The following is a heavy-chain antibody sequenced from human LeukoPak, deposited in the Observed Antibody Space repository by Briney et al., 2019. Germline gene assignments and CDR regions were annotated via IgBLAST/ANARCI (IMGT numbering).Heavy chain of an antibody. CDR2: IYYSGST. V-gene: IGHV4-30-4*08. CDR3: ARSSLYRSSWYFDF. CDR1: GGSFSGYY. Sequence: NPSETLSLTCAVYGGSFSGYYWSWIRQPPGKGLEWIGYIYYSGSTYYNPSLKSRVTISVNTSKNHFSLKLSSVTAADTAVYYCARSSLYRSSWYFDFWGQGTLVTVSS. D-gene: IGHD6-13*01. J-gene: IGHJ4*02.